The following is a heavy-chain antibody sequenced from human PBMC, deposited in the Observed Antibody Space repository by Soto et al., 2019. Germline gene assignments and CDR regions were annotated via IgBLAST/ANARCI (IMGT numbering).Heavy chain of an antibody. CDR2: IRDSGST. CDR3: ASTSGWYPLGYYYYMDV. CDR1: GGSFNDYY. J-gene: IGHJ6*03. V-gene: IGHV4-34*01. D-gene: IGHD6-19*01. Sequence: SETLSLTCAVSGGSFNDYYWIWIRQPPGKGLEWLGDIRDSGSTNYNPSLKSRVTISVDTSRKQFSLKLTSVTAADTAVYYCASTSGWYPLGYYYYMDVWGKGTTVTVSS.